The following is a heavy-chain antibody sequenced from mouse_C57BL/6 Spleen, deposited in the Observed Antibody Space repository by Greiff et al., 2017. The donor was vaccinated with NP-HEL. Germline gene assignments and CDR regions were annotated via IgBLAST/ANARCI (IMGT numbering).Heavy chain of an antibody. D-gene: IGHD3-3*01. CDR2: IYPGDGDT. Sequence: QVQLQQSGAELVKPGASVKISRKASGYAFSSYWQNWVKQRPGKGLEWIGQIYPGDGDTNYNGKFKGKGTMTADKTSRQAYMQLSSLTSEDSAVYFCARGGTGDYWGQGTTLTVSS. CDR3: ARGGTGDY. CDR1: GYAFSSYW. J-gene: IGHJ2*01. V-gene: IGHV1-80*01.